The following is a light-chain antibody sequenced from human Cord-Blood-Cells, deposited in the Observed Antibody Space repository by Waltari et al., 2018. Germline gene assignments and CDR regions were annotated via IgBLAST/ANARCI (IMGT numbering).Light chain of an antibody. CDR3: QQSYSTPRT. CDR1: QSISSY. V-gene: IGKV1-39*01. Sequence: QMSQSPSSLSATVGYRVTMPCRAIQSISSYLNGYQQKPGKVPKLLIYTASSLQIGLPSMFSGSGTGTAFTLTISSLQPEDFATYYCQQSYSTPRTFGGGTMVEIK. J-gene: IGKJ4*01. CDR2: TAS.